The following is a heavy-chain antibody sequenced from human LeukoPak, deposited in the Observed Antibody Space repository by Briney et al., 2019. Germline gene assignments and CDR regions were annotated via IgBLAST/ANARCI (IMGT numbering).Heavy chain of an antibody. V-gene: IGHV4-59*08. CDR1: GGSISSYY. D-gene: IGHD6-19*01. J-gene: IGHJ2*01. CDR2: IYYSGGT. Sequence: PSETLSLTCTVSGGSISSYYWSWIRQPPGKGLEWIGYIYYSGGTNYNPSLKGRVTISVDTSNNQSSLKLSSVTAADTAVYYCARLLYSSGWTVQANWYFELWGRGTLVTVSS. CDR3: ARLLYSSGWTVQANWYFEL.